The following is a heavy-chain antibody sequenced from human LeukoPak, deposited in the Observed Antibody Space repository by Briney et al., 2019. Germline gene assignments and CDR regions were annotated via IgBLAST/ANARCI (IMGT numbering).Heavy chain of an antibody. CDR1: GGTFSSYA. CDR3: ARDNFPLGYCSSTSCYIDY. CDR2: IIPIFGTA. J-gene: IGHJ4*02. V-gene: IGHV1-69*13. Sequence: SVKVSCKASGGTFSSYAISWVRQAPGQGLEWMGGIIPIFGTANYAQKFQGRVTITADESTSTAYMELSSLRSEDTAVYYCARDNFPLGYCSSTSCYIDYWGQGTLVTVSS. D-gene: IGHD2-2*02.